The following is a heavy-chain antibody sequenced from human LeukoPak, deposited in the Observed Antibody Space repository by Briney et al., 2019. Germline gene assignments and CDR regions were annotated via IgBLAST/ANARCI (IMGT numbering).Heavy chain of an antibody. V-gene: IGHV4-39*07. Sequence: PSETLSLTCTVSGGSISSSSYYWGWIRQSPGKGLEWIGEIYHTGSVNYNLSLESRVTISRDRSKNQFSLMLRSVTAADTAVYYCARHYDFWSAYNYWGQGILVTVSS. CDR1: GGSISSSSYY. CDR3: ARHYDFWSAYNY. D-gene: IGHD3-3*01. J-gene: IGHJ4*02. CDR2: IYHTGSV.